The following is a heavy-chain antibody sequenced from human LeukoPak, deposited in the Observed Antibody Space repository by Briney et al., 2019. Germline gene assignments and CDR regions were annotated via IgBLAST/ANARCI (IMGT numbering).Heavy chain of an antibody. Sequence: GGSLRLSCAASGFTFSDFPMIWVRQAPGKGLEWVSSIFPSGGEIHYADSVRGRFTISRDNSKSTLSLQMNSLRAEDTAIYYCARATMTTKSGYYFDYWGQGTLVTVSS. CDR3: ARATMTTKSGYYFDY. D-gene: IGHD4-11*01. CDR1: GFTFSDFP. CDR2: IFPSGGEI. J-gene: IGHJ4*02. V-gene: IGHV3-23*01.